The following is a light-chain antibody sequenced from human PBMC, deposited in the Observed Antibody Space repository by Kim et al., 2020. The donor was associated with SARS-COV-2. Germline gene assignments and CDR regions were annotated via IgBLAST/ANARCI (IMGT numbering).Light chain of an antibody. CDR3: QQYHNWPPLT. CDR1: QSINID. Sequence: EILMTQSPATLSVSPGERATISCRASQSINIDLAWYQQKPGQAPRLLIYHASTRATGVPARFRGSGSGTEFTLTINSLQSEDFAVYYCQQYHNWPPLTFGGGTKVDIK. CDR2: HAS. V-gene: IGKV3-15*01. J-gene: IGKJ4*01.